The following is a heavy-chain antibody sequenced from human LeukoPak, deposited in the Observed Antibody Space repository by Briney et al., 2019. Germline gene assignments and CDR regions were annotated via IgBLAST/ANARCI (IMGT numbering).Heavy chain of an antibody. CDR2: VHYSGST. Sequence: SETLSLTCTTSSGATSNYYWNWIRQPPGKGMEWFGYVHYSGSTRFNPSLKSRVTISVDTSNNQFSLKLSSVTAADTAVYYCACSMSSDWNYYNAMDVWGQGTTVTVSS. CDR1: SGATSNYY. CDR3: ACSMSSDWNYYNAMDV. V-gene: IGHV4-59*12. D-gene: IGHD6-19*01. J-gene: IGHJ6*02.